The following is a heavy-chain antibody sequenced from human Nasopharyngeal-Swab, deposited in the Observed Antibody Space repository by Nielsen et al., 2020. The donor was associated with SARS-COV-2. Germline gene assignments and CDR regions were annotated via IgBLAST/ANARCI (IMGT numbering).Heavy chain of an antibody. V-gene: IGHV1-18*01. Sequence: ASVQVSCKDSGYSFRSYGINWVRQAPGQGLEWMGWISVDNADRNYAEKFQGRVSMTTDTSPSTAYMELRSLRSDDTAVYYCARDIEEWLVVPSLSFDYWGQGTLVTVSS. CDR2: ISVDNADR. D-gene: IGHD3-3*01. J-gene: IGHJ4*02. CDR3: ARDIEEWLVVPSLSFDY. CDR1: GYSFRSYG.